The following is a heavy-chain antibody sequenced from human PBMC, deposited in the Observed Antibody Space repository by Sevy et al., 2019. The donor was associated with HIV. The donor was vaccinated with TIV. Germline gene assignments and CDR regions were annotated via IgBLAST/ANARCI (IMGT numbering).Heavy chain of an antibody. CDR2: ISNGGERT. V-gene: IGHV3-23*01. J-gene: IGHJ4*02. CDR1: GFPFNTYA. Sequence: GGSLRLSCEASGFPFNTYAMNWVRQAPGKGLEWVSDISNGGERTDYSDSVKGRVTICRDNFKNTLFLKLNSLRADDTAVYYCAKDLCDSTGYYRVLDYWGQGTLVTVSS. D-gene: IGHD3-22*01. CDR3: AKDLCDSTGYYRVLDY.